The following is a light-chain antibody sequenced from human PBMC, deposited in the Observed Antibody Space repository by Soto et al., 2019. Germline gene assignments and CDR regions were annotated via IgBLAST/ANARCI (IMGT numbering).Light chain of an antibody. CDR3: SSYTGSSTPYV. CDR2: EVS. V-gene: IGLV2-14*01. Sequence: QSALTQPASVSGSPGQSITISCTGTSSDVGGYNYVSWYQQHPGKAPKLIIYEVSNRPSGDSNRFSGSKSGNTASLTISGLQAEDEADYYCSSYTGSSTPYVFGTGTKVTVL. J-gene: IGLJ1*01. CDR1: SSDVGGYNY.